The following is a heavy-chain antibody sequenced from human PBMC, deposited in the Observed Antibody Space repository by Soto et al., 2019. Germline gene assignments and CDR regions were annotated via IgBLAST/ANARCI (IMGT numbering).Heavy chain of an antibody. CDR3: ARLIWPPNYDFWSGDSNNYYYYGLDV. J-gene: IGHJ6*02. Sequence: SETLSLTCTVSGGSISSSSYYWGWIRQPPGKGLEWIGSIYYSGSTYYNPSLKSRVTISVDTSKNQFSLKLSSVTAADTAVYYCARLIWPPNYDFWSGDSNNYYYYGLDVWGQGTTVTVAS. CDR2: IYYSGST. V-gene: IGHV4-39*01. CDR1: GGSISSSSYY. D-gene: IGHD3-3*01.